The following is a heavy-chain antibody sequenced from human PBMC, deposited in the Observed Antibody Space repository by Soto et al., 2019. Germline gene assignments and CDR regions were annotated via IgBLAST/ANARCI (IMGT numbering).Heavy chain of an antibody. D-gene: IGHD2-21*01. CDR3: ARDGDSADYGY. V-gene: IGHV1-69*06. CDR1: GDTFGRNA. CDR2: IIPMLPTT. Sequence: QVQLVQSGAEVKRPGSSVKVSCKASGDTFGRNAIHWVRQAPGQGLEWMGGIIPMLPTTNYAQKFKGRLTIKADKSTSTAYMEISSLRSEDTAVYYCARDGDSADYGYWGQGTLVTVSS. J-gene: IGHJ4*02.